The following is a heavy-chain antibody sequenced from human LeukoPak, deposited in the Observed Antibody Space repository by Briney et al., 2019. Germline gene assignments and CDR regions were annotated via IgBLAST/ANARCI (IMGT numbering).Heavy chain of an antibody. Sequence: SETLSLTCAVYGGSFSGYYWSWIRQPPGKGLEWIGEINHSGSTNYNPSLKSQVTISVDTSKNQFSLKLSSVTAADTAVYYCARAEINDYSRYWGQGIPVIVSS. J-gene: IGHJ4*02. D-gene: IGHD4-11*01. CDR2: INHSGST. CDR3: ARAEINDYSRY. CDR1: GGSFSGYY. V-gene: IGHV4-34*01.